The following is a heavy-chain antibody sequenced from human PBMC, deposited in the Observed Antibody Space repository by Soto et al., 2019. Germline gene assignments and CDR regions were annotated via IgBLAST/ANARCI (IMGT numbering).Heavy chain of an antibody. D-gene: IGHD3-10*01. CDR3: ANVLWFGELLSPACVGMDV. CDR2: ISGSGGST. J-gene: IGHJ6*02. V-gene: IGHV3-23*01. Sequence: EVQLLESGGGLVQPGGSLRLSCAASGFTFSSYAMSWVRQAPGKGLEWVSAISGSGGSTYYADSVKGRFTISRDNSKNTLYLQMNSLRAEDTALSYCANVLWFGELLSPACVGMDVWGQGTTVTVSS. CDR1: GFTFSSYA.